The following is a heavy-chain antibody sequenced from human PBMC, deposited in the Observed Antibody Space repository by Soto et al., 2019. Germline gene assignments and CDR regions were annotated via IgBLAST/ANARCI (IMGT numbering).Heavy chain of an antibody. CDR2: IYYSGST. D-gene: IGHD3-10*01. J-gene: IGHJ6*02. V-gene: IGHV4-30-4*01. CDR3: ARDRPPMVRGASSDDDYYGMDV. CDR1: GGSISSGDYY. Sequence: SETLSLTCTVSGGSISSGDYYWSWIRQPPGKGLEWIGYIYYSGSTYYNPSLKSRVTISVDTSKNQFSLKLSSVTAADTAVYYCARDRPPMVRGASSDDDYYGMDVWGQGTTVTVSS.